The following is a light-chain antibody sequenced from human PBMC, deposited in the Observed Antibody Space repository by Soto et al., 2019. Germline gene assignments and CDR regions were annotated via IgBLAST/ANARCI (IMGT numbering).Light chain of an antibody. J-gene: IGLJ1*01. CDR1: SSDIGIYKY. CDR2: EVT. V-gene: IGLV2-14*01. Sequence: PASLSGSPGQSHTISCTVSSSDIGIYKYVSWYQQHPGKVPNLIIYEVTNRPSGVSNRFSGSKSGNTASLTISGLQAEDEADYYCSSYTTSSTRVFGPGTKVTVL. CDR3: SSYTTSSTRV.